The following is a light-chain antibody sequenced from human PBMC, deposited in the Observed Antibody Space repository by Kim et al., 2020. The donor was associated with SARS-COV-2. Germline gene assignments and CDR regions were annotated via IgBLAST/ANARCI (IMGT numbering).Light chain of an antibody. Sequence: DIQMTQSPSSLSASVGDRVTITCRANQSISNYLNWYQHRPGKVPKPLVYAASTLQSGVPSRFSGGGSGTDFALTISGLQPEDSATFYCQQTYSHPRTFGQGTKVDIK. J-gene: IGKJ1*01. V-gene: IGKV1-39*01. CDR3: QQTYSHPRT. CDR1: QSISNY. CDR2: AAS.